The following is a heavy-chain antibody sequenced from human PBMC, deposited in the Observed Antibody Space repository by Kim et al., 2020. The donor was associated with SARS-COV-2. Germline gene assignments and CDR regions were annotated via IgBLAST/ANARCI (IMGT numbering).Heavy chain of an antibody. CDR2: INHSGST. CDR1: GGSFSGYY. D-gene: IGHD2-21*01. CDR3: ARLFIRNYGMDV. V-gene: IGHV4-34*01. J-gene: IGHJ6*02. Sequence: SETLSLTCAVYGGSFSGYYWSWIRQPPGKGLEWIGEINHSGSTNYNPSLKSRVTISVDTSKNQFSLKLSSVTAADTAVYYCARLFIRNYGMDVWGQGTTVTVSS.